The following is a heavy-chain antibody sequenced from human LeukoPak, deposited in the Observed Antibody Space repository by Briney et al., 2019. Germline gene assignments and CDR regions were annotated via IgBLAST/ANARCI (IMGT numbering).Heavy chain of an antibody. J-gene: IGHJ4*02. V-gene: IGHV3-21*01. CDR2: ISSSSSYI. D-gene: IGHD4-23*01. Sequence: GGSLRLSCAASGFTFSSYSMNWVRQAPGKGLEWVSSISSSSSYIYYADSVKGRFTISRDNAKNSLYLQMNSLRAEDTAVYYCATDLATVVIVTNYWGQGTLVTVSS. CDR1: GFTFSSYS. CDR3: ATDLATVVIVTNY.